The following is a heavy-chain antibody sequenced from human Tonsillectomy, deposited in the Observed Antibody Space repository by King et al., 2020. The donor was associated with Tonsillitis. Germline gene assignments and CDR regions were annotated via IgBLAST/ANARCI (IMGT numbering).Heavy chain of an antibody. V-gene: IGHV3-30-3*01. D-gene: IGHD3-10*01. CDR3: AGGRGVPYYYAMDV. CDR1: GFIFSDYD. J-gene: IGHJ6*02. CDR2: VSYDGISK. Sequence: VQLVESGGGVVQPGRSLRLSCAASGFIFSDYDLHWVRQAPGKGLEWVTFVSYDGISKFYADYVKGRLTISRDNSRNTLYLQMNSLRPEDTAVYYCAGGRGVPYYYAMDVWGQGTTVTVSS.